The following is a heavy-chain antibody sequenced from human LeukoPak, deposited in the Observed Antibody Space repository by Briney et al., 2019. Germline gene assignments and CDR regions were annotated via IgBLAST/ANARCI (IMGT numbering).Heavy chain of an antibody. J-gene: IGHJ3*02. CDR2: ISAYNGNT. CDR1: GYTFTSSG. Sequence: ASVQVSCKASGYTFTSSGISWVRQAPGQGVEWMGWISAYNGNTNYAQKLQGRVTMTTDTSTSTAYMELSRLRSDDTAVYYCARARPRGFLPGYSSGWYYAFDIWGQGTMVTVSS. CDR3: ARARPRGFLPGYSSGWYYAFDI. D-gene: IGHD6-19*01. V-gene: IGHV1-18*01.